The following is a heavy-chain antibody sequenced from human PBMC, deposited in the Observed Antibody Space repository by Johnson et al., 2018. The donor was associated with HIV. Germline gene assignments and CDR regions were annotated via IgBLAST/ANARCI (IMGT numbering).Heavy chain of an antibody. CDR3: VRDDYAFHI. J-gene: IGHJ3*02. V-gene: IGHV3-23*04. D-gene: IGHD2-21*02. CDR1: GFSFDSHA. CDR2: ISYSGSST. Sequence: MMLVESGGGLVQPGGSLRLSCAASGFSFDSHAINWVRQAPGKGLQWVSAISYSGSSTYYADSVKGRFTISRDNAKNTLYLEMKSLRVDDTAVYYCVRDDYAFHIWGQGTMVTVSS.